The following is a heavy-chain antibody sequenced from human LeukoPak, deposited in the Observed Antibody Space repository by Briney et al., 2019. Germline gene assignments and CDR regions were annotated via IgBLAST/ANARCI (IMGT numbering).Heavy chain of an antibody. V-gene: IGHV4-59*01. D-gene: IGHD3-9*01. CDR1: GGSISSYY. J-gene: IGHJ6*03. CDR2: IYYSGST. Sequence: SETLSLTCTVSGGSISSYYWSWIRQPPGKGLEWIGYIYYSGSTNYNPSLKSRVTISVDTSKNQFSLKLSSVTAADTAVYYCARDRAGNYDILTGPLYYYYHMDVWGKGTTVTISS. CDR3: ARDRAGNYDILTGPLYYYYHMDV.